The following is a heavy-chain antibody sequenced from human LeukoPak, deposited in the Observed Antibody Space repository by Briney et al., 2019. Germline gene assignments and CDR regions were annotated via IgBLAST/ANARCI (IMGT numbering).Heavy chain of an antibody. Sequence: SVKVSCKASGGTFISYAISWVRQAPRQGLEWMGRIIPIFGIANYAQKFQGRVTITADKSTSTAYMELSSLRSEDTAVYYCASPGGYSYGRDCFDYWGQGTLVTVSS. CDR2: IIPIFGIA. V-gene: IGHV1-69*04. J-gene: IGHJ4*02. CDR1: GGTFISYA. CDR3: ASPGGYSYGRDCFDY. D-gene: IGHD5-18*01.